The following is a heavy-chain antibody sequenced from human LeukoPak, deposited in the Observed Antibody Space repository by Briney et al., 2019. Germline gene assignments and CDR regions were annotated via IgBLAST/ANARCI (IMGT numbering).Heavy chain of an antibody. J-gene: IGHJ4*02. CDR2: INHSGST. CDR1: GGSFSGYY. Sequence: PSETLSLNCAVYGGSFSGYYCSWIRQPPGKGLEWIGEINHSGSTNYNPSLKSRVTISVDTSKNQFSLQLSSVTAADTAVYYCARLHRGVAAAGTGYYFDYWGQGTLVTVSS. V-gene: IGHV4-34*01. CDR3: ARLHRGVAAAGTGYYFDY. D-gene: IGHD6-13*01.